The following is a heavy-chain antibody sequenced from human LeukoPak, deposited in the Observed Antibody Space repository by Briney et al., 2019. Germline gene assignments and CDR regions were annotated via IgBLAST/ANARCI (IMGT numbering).Heavy chain of an antibody. CDR3: ARDRGVRGVIENWFDP. CDR2: INPNSGGT. D-gene: IGHD3-10*01. J-gene: IGHJ5*02. Sequence: GASVKVSCKASGYTFTGYYMHWVRQAPGQGLEWMGWINPNSGGTNYAQKLQGRVTMTRDTSISTAYMELSRLRSDDTAVYYCARDRGVRGVIENWFDPWGQGTLVTVSS. CDR1: GYTFTGYY. V-gene: IGHV1-2*02.